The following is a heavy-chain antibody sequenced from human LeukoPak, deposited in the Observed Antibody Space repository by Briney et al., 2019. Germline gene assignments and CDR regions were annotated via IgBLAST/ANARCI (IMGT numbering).Heavy chain of an antibody. CDR2: IIPILGIA. CDR1: GGTFSSYA. V-gene: IGHV1-69*04. D-gene: IGHD3-10*01. Sequence: SVKVSCKASGGTFSSYAISWVRQAPGQGLEWMGRIIPILGIANYAQKFQGRVTITADKSTSTAYMELSSLRSEDTAVYYCARDNITMVRGVIITYYFDYWGQGTLVTVSS. J-gene: IGHJ4*02. CDR3: ARDNITMVRGVIITYYFDY.